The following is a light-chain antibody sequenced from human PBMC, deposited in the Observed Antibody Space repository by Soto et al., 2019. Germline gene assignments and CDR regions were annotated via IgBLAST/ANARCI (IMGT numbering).Light chain of an antibody. CDR1: SSDVGGYNY. Sequence: QSVLTQPASVSGSPGQSITISCTGSSSDVGGYNYVSWCQQHPGTAPKLMIYEVTNRPSGVSNRFSGSKSGNTASLTISGLHADDEADYYCTSYTSSSTLVFGGGTKVTVL. J-gene: IGLJ3*02. CDR3: TSYTSSSTLV. V-gene: IGLV2-14*01. CDR2: EVT.